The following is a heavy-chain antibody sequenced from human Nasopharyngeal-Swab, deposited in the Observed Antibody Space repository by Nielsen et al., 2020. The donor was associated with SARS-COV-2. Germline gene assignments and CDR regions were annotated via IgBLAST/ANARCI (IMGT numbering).Heavy chain of an antibody. J-gene: IGHJ4*02. CDR2: IYYSGST. V-gene: IGHV4-31*03. Sequence: SETLSLTCTVSGGSISRGGYYWSWIRQHPGKGLEWIGYIYYSGSTYYNPSLKSRVTISVDTSKNQFSLKLSSVTAADTAVYYCARAGTIFGVVIIHFDYWGRGALVTVSS. D-gene: IGHD3-3*01. CDR1: GGSISRGGYY. CDR3: ARAGTIFGVVIIHFDY.